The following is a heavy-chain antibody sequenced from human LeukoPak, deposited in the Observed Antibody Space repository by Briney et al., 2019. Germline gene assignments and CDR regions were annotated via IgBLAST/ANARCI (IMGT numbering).Heavy chain of an antibody. V-gene: IGHV1-2*02. J-gene: IGHJ4*02. Sequence: ASVEVSCKASGYTFTGYYMHWVRQAPGQGLEWMGWINPNSGGTNYAQKFQGRVTMTRDTSISTAYMELSRLRSDDTAVYYCARGMWYSSGWYDYWGQGTLVTVSS. CDR2: INPNSGGT. CDR1: GYTFTGYY. D-gene: IGHD6-19*01. CDR3: ARGMWYSSGWYDY.